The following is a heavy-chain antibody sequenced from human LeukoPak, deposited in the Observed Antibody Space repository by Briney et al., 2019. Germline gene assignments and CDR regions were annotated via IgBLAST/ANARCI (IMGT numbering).Heavy chain of an antibody. CDR3: ARGQVAYDY. D-gene: IGHD2-21*01. CDR2: IHYSGST. V-gene: IGHV4-59*01. CDR1: AGSISSYY. Sequence: PSETLSLTCTVYAGSISSYYWSWIRPPPGQGLEWIGNIHYSGSTNYNPSLKSRVTISVDTSKNQFSLKLSSVTAADTAVYYCARGQVAYDYWGQGTLVTVSS. J-gene: IGHJ4*02.